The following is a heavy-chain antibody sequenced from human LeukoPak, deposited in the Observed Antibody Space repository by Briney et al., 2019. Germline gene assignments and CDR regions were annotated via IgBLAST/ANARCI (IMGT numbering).Heavy chain of an antibody. J-gene: IGHJ6*03. V-gene: IGHV4-61*05. CDR2: IYYSGTT. CDR1: GGSISSSSYY. D-gene: IGHD5-12*01. CDR3: ARDSGYDYVGYYYYYMDV. Sequence: SETLSLTCTVSGGSISSSSYYWGWIRQPPGKGLERIGYIYYSGTTNYNPSLKSRVSMSVDTSKNQFSLKLSSVTAADTAVYYCARDSGYDYVGYYYYYMDVWGKGTTVTVSS.